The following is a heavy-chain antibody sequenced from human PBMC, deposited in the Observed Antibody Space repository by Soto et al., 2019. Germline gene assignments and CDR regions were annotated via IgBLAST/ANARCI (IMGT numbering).Heavy chain of an antibody. CDR2: ISYDGSNK. J-gene: IGHJ5*02. Sequence: GGSLRLSCAASGFTFCSYGMHWVRQAPGKGLEWVAVISYDGSNKYYADSVKGRFTISRDNTKNTLYLQMNSLRAEDTAGYYCAKGAARILGGPWGQGTLVTVSS. CDR3: AKGAARILGGP. V-gene: IGHV3-30*18. D-gene: IGHD6-6*01. CDR1: GFTFCSYG.